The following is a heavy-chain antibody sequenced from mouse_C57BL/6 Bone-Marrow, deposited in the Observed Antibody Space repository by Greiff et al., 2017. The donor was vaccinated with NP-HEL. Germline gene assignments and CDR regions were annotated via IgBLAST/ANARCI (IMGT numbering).Heavy chain of an antibody. Sequence: QVQLQQPGAELVKPGASVKMSCKASGYTFTSYWITWVKQRPGQGLEWIGDIYPGSGSTNYNEKFKSKATLTADKSSSTAYMELRSLTSEDSAVYYCTRGGYYYGSRGDWYFDVWGTGTTVTVSS. CDR1: GYTFTSYW. CDR3: TRGGYYYGSRGDWYFDV. CDR2: IYPGSGST. J-gene: IGHJ1*03. V-gene: IGHV1-55*01. D-gene: IGHD1-1*01.